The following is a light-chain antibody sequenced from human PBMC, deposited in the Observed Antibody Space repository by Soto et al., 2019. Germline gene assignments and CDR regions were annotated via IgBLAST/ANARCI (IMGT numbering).Light chain of an antibody. V-gene: IGKV3-20*01. CDR2: GAS. CDR1: QSVSSSY. CDR3: QQRSSWPS. J-gene: IGKJ5*01. Sequence: EIVLTQSPGTLSLSPGERATLSCRASQSVSSSYLAWYQQKPGQAPRLLIYGASSRATGIPDRFSGSGSGTDFTLTINRLEPEDSAVYYCQQRSSWPSFGQGTRLEI.